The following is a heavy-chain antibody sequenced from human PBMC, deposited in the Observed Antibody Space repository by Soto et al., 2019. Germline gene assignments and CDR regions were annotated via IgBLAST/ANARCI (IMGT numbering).Heavy chain of an antibody. CDR3: ARDRPYYDSSGYSPFDY. Sequence: ASVKVSCKASGYTFTSYGISWVRQAPGQGLEWMGWISAYNGNTNYAQKLQGRVTMTTDTSTSTAYMELRSLRSDDTAVYYCARDRPYYDSSGYSPFDYWGQGTLVTVSS. J-gene: IGHJ4*02. V-gene: IGHV1-18*04. D-gene: IGHD3-22*01. CDR2: ISAYNGNT. CDR1: GYTFTSYG.